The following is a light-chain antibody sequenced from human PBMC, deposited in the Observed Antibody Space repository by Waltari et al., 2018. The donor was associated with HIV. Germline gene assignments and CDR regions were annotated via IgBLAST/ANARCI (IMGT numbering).Light chain of an antibody. J-gene: IGLJ3*02. CDR3: SSYAGSNIWV. CDR2: EVS. V-gene: IGLV2-8*01. Sequence: QSALTQPPSASGSPGQSVTISCTGTSSDVGAYNYVCWHQQYPGKAPNLMIYEVSKRPPGVPDRFAGSKSGKTASLTVSGLQAEDEADYYCSSYAGSNIWVFGGGTKLTVL. CDR1: SSDVGAYNY.